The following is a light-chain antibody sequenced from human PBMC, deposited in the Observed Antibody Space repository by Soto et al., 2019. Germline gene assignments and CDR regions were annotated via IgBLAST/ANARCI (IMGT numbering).Light chain of an antibody. J-gene: IGKJ4*01. CDR3: QQYGSSPPLT. CDR1: QSVSSSY. CDR2: GAS. V-gene: IGKV3-20*01. Sequence: EIVLTQSPGTLSLSPGERATLSCRASQSVSSSYLAWYQQKPGQAPRLLIYGASSRPTGIPDRFSGSESGKDFTLTISRLEGEDFAVYYCQQYGSSPPLTFGGGTKVEIK.